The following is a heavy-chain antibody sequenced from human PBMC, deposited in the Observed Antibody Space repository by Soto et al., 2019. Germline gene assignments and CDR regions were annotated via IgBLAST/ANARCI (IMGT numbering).Heavy chain of an antibody. V-gene: IGHV3-7*01. J-gene: IGHJ6*02. CDR1: GFTFSSYW. CDR3: ARVQTRGTMVRGAPYYYYYYGMDV. Sequence: PGGSLRLSCAASGFTFSSYWMSWVRQAPGKGLEWVANIKQDGSEKYYVDSVKGRFTISRDNAKNSLYLQMNSLRAEDTAVYYCARVQTRGTMVRGAPYYYYYYGMDVWGQGTTVTVSS. CDR2: IKQDGSEK. D-gene: IGHD3-10*01.